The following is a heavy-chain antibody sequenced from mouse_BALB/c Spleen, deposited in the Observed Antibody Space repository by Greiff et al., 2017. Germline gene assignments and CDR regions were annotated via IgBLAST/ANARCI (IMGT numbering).Heavy chain of an antibody. CDR2: IDPYNGGT. V-gene: IGHV1S135*01. D-gene: IGHD3-1*01. CDR1: GYAFTSYN. Sequence: EVQLQESGPELVKPGASVKVSCKASGYAFTSYNMYWVKQSHGKSLEWIGYIDPYNGGTSYNQKFKGKATLTVDKSSSTAYMHLNSLTSEDSAVYYCARFSSSGYEAYWGQGTLVTVSA. CDR3: ARFSSSGYEAY. J-gene: IGHJ3*01.